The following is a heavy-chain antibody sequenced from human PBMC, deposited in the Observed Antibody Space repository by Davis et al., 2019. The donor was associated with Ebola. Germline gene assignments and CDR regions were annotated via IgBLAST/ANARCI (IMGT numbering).Heavy chain of an antibody. J-gene: IGHJ6*02. Sequence: AASVKVSCKASGYTFTSYAMHWVRQAPGQRLEWMGWINAGNGNTKYSQKFQGWVTMTRDTSISTAYMELSRLRSDDTAVYYCARGCSSTSCSYYYYGMDVWGQGTTVTVSS. D-gene: IGHD2-2*01. CDR1: GYTFTSYA. V-gene: IGHV1-3*01. CDR3: ARGCSSTSCSYYYYGMDV. CDR2: INAGNGNT.